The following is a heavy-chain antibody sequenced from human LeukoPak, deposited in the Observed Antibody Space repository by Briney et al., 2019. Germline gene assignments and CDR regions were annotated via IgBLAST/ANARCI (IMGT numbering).Heavy chain of an antibody. CDR3: AREYSSSNHYYYMDV. CDR2: MNPNSGNT. D-gene: IGHD6-6*01. Sequence: ASVKVSCKASGYTFTSYDINWVRQATGQGLEWMGWMNPNSGNTGYAQKFQGRVTMTRNTSISTAYMELSSLRSEDTAVYYCAREYSSSNHYYYMDVWGKGTTVTVSS. V-gene: IGHV1-8*01. CDR1: GYTFTSYD. J-gene: IGHJ6*03.